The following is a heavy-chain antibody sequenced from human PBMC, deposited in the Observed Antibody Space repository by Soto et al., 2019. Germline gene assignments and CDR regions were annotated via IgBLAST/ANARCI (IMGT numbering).Heavy chain of an antibody. CDR3: AKGVIWFGELSP. CDR1: GFTFNNYA. V-gene: IGHV3-23*01. CDR2: IIGNGGTT. J-gene: IGHJ3*01. D-gene: IGHD3-10*01. Sequence: PGGSLRLSCAASGFTFNNYAMSWVRQAPGKGLEWVSAIIGNGGTTYYADSVKGRFTISRDNSKNTVYLQMNSLRAEDTAVYYCAKGVIWFGELSPRGQGTMVTVSS.